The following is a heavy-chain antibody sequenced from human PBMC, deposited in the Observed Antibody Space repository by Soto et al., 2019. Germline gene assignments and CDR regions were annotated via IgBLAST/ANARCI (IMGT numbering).Heavy chain of an antibody. CDR1: GGTFSSYT. D-gene: IGHD5-12*01. J-gene: IGHJ5*02. Sequence: ASVKVSCKASGGTFSSYTISWVRQAPGQGLEWMGRIIPILGIANYAQKFQGRVTITADRSTSTAYMELSSLRSEDTAVYYCARHPTYSGYGYNWFDPWGQGTLVTVSS. CDR3: ARHPTYSGYGYNWFDP. CDR2: IIPILGIA. V-gene: IGHV1-69*02.